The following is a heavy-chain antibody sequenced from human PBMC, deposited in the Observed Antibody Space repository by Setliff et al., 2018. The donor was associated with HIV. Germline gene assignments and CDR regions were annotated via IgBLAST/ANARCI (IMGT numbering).Heavy chain of an antibody. CDR3: ARDSEWGSYIFWTFDI. CDR2: IYHSGNT. D-gene: IGHD1-26*01. CDR1: GDSISSDFY. J-gene: IGHJ3*02. Sequence: TLSLTCTVSGDSISSDFYWGWIRQPPGKGLEWIASIYHSGNTYYMPSLQSRVTMTTDTSTSTAYMELRSLRSDDTAVYYCARDSEWGSYIFWTFDIWGQGTMVTVSS. V-gene: IGHV4-38-2*02.